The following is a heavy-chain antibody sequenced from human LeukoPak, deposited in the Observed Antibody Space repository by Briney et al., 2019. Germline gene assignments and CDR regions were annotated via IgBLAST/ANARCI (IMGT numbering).Heavy chain of an antibody. CDR1: GYTLTELS. V-gene: IGHV1-24*01. D-gene: IGHD2-15*01. Sequence: ASVKVSCKVSGYTLTELSMHWVRQAPGKGLEWMGGFDPEDGETIYAQKFQGRVTMTEDTSTDTAYMELSSLRSEDTAVYYCATDRGYCSGGSCYLLDYWGQGTLVTVSS. CDR2: FDPEDGET. J-gene: IGHJ4*02. CDR3: ATDRGYCSGGSCYLLDY.